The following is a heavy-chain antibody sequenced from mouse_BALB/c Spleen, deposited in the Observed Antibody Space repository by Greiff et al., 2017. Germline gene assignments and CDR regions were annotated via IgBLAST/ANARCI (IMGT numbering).Heavy chain of an antibody. CDR2: ISSGSSTI. J-gene: IGHJ3*01. D-gene: IGHD2-14*01. Sequence: DVMLVESGGGLVQPGGSRKLSCAASGFTFSSFGMHWVRQAPEKGLEWVAYISSGSSTIYYADTVKGRFTISRDNPKNTLFLQMNSLRSEDTAMYYCARATQLSGTNWFAYWGQGTLVTVSA. V-gene: IGHV5-17*02. CDR3: ARATQLSGTNWFAY. CDR1: GFTFSSFG.